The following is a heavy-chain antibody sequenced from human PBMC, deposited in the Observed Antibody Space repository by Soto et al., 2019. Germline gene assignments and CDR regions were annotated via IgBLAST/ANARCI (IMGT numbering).Heavy chain of an antibody. CDR1: GYNFTSYG. CDR3: ARDLYYSSGRYFDHDAFDI. V-gene: IGHV1-18*01. Sequence: QVQLVQSGADVTKPGASVKVSCKASGYNFTSYGISWVRQAPGQGLEWMGWISPHNDRTKYARRFQDRVTMTTETPTSTVYMELGSLRSDDTAVYYCARDLYYSSGRYFDHDAFDIWGQGTVVTVSS. D-gene: IGHD6-19*01. CDR2: ISPHNDRT. J-gene: IGHJ3*02.